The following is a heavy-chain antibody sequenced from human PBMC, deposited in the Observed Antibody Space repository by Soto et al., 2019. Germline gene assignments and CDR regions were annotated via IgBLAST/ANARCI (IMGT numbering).Heavy chain of an antibody. V-gene: IGHV3-30-3*01. CDR1: GFTFSSYA. D-gene: IGHD2-15*01. Sequence: QVQLVESGGGVVQPGRSLRLSCAASGFTFSSYAMHWVRQAPGKGLEWVAVISYDGSNKYYADSVKGRFTISRDNSKNTLYLIINSLRGEDTAVYYCAIDCLHCSGGSCYPYYYYGMDVWGQGTTVTVSS. CDR2: ISYDGSNK. J-gene: IGHJ6*02. CDR3: AIDCLHCSGGSCYPYYYYGMDV.